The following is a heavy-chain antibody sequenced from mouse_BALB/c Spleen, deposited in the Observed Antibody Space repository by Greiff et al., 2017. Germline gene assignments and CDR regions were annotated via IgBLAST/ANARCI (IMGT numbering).Heavy chain of an antibody. V-gene: IGHV2-2*02. J-gene: IGHJ4*01. CDR1: GFSLTSYG. D-gene: IGHD2-4*01. Sequence: VQLVESGPGLVQPSQSLSITCTVSGFSLTSYGVHWVRQSPGKGLEWLGVIWSGGSTDYNAAFISRLSISKDNSKSQVFFKMNSLQANDTAIYYCARIGDYGGIYYAMDYWGQGTSVTVSS. CDR3: ARIGDYGGIYYAMDY. CDR2: IWSGGST.